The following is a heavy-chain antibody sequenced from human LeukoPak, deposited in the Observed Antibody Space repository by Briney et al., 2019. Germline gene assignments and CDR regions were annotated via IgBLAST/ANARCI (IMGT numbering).Heavy chain of an antibody. CDR3: ARDKSSGWYPSYYYYYMDV. CDR1: GGTFSSYA. V-gene: IGHV1-69*13. CDR2: IIPIFGTA. D-gene: IGHD6-19*01. Sequence: SVKVPCKASGGTFSSYAISWVRQAPGQGLEWMGGIIPIFGTANYAQKFQGSVTITADESTSTAYMELSSLRSEDTAVYYCARDKSSGWYPSYYYYYMDVWGKGTTVTVSS. J-gene: IGHJ6*03.